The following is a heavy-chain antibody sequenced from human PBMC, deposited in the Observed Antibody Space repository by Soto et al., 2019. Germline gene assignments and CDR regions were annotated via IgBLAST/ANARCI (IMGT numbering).Heavy chain of an antibody. Sequence: PGGSLRLSFAASGFTFSSYGMHWVRQDPGKGLEWVGVIWYDGINKYYADSVKGRFTISRDNSKNTLYLQMNSLRAEDTAVYYCTTLPSVDGGTGGRYFDLWGRGTLVTVSS. D-gene: IGHD1-26*01. CDR2: IWYDGINK. J-gene: IGHJ2*01. V-gene: IGHV3-33*01. CDR1: GFTFSSYG. CDR3: TTLPSVDGGTGGRYFDL.